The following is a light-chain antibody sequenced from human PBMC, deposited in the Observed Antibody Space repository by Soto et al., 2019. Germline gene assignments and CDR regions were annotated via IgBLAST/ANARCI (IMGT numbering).Light chain of an antibody. CDR1: QSVSSY. J-gene: IGKJ5*01. Sequence: EIVLTQSPVTLSLSPGERVTLSCRASQSVSSYLAWYQQKPGQAPRLLIYDASNRAIGIPARCSGSGSGTDFTLTISSLEPEDFAVYYCQQCNNGPLGITFGQGTRLEIK. CDR2: DAS. V-gene: IGKV3-11*01. CDR3: QQCNNGPLGIT.